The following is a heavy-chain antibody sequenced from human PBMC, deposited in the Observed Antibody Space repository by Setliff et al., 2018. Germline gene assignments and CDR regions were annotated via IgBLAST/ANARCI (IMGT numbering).Heavy chain of an antibody. CDR3: AKDLGDDGHYYYYMDV. D-gene: IGHD4-17*01. V-gene: IGHV3-23*03. J-gene: IGHJ6*03. Sequence: PGGSLRLSCAASGFTFSNAWMSWVRQAPGKRLEWVSVVYRGGSTTFYADSVKGRFTISRDDSKNTLYLQMNSLTVDDTAVYYCAKDLGDDGHYYYYMDVWGKGTTVTVSS. CDR1: GFTFSNAW. CDR2: VYRGGSTT.